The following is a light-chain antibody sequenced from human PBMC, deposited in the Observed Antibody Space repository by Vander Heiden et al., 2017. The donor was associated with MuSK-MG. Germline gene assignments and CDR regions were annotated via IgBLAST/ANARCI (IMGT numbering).Light chain of an antibody. Sequence: DIVVTQTPLSSLVTLGQPASISCRSSQSLLHSDGNTYLSWLHQRPGQPPRLLIYKNSIRCPGVPDRFSDNGAGTDFTLKISRVEAEDVGVYHCRQAKQLPYTFGQGTKMEIK. J-gene: IGKJ2*01. V-gene: IGKV2-24*01. CDR1: QSLLHSDGNTY. CDR3: RQAKQLPYT. CDR2: KNS.